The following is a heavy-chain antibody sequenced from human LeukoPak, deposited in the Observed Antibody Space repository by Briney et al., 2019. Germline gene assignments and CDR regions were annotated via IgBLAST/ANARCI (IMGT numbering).Heavy chain of an antibody. J-gene: IGHJ4*02. V-gene: IGHV3-7*01. CDR1: GFPFTRYW. CDR2: IKQDGSKT. Sequence: GGPLRLSCAASGFPFTRYWMSWVRQASGRGLELVANIKQDGSKTHYVDSVKGRFTISRDNARNLVYLQMNSLRDDDTAVYYCARDGDYIMPPFDYWGQRSLVTVSS. D-gene: IGHD4-17*01. CDR3: ARDGDYIMPPFDY.